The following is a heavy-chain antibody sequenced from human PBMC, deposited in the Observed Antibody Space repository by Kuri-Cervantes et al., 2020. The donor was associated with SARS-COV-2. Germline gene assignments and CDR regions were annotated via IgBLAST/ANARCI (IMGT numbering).Heavy chain of an antibody. CDR1: GFTFNSYS. J-gene: IGHJ4*02. D-gene: IGHD3-22*01. V-gene: IGHV3-48*01. CDR2: ITASSNI. Sequence: GESLKISCAASGFTFNSYSMNWVRQAPGKGLEWVSYITASSNIYYADSVKGRFTISRDNSKNTLYLQMNSLRAEDTAVYYCAKSQPSGYYQNPTDYWGQGTLVTDSS. CDR3: AKSQPSGYYQNPTDY.